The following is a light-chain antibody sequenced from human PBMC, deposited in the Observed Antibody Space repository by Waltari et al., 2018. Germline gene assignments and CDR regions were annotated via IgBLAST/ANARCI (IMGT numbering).Light chain of an antibody. CDR3: SSYASGNTLRV. CDR2: DVT. CDR1: SSDVGGYDC. V-gene: IGLV2-14*03. J-gene: IGLJ3*02. Sequence: QSALAQPASVSGSPGQSITISCTGTSSDVGGYDCVSWYQHRPGEAPKLIIYDVTKRPSGVSDRFSGSKSGNTASLTISGLQAEDEADYYCSSYASGNTLRVIGGGTKLTVL.